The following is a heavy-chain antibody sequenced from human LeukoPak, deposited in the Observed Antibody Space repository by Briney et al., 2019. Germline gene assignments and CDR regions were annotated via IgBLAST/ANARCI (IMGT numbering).Heavy chain of an antibody. CDR3: AKVAKYYYGPETYYFFEQ. D-gene: IGHD3-10*01. J-gene: IGHJ4*02. CDR1: GFTFSSYW. CDR2: IKQDGSEK. V-gene: IGHV3-7*01. Sequence: GGSLRLSCVASGFTFSSYWMSWVRQAPGKGLEWVANIKQDGSEKWYVDSVKGRFTISRDYAKKSLFLQMNSLRVEDTAVYFCAKVAKYYYGPETYYFFEQWGQGTPVTAAS.